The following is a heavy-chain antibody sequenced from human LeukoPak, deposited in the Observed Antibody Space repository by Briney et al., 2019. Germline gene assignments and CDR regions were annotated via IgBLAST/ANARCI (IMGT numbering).Heavy chain of an antibody. CDR1: GFTFGDYA. V-gene: IGHV3-9*01. Sequence: GRSLRLSCAASGFTFGDYAMHWVRQPPGKGLEWVSGISRNSGSIGYADSVKGRFTISRDNAKNSLYLQMNSLGAEDTALYYCAKDRVFEYSSSSEMDYWGQGTLVTVSS. CDR2: ISRNSGSI. D-gene: IGHD6-6*01. J-gene: IGHJ4*02. CDR3: AKDRVFEYSSSSEMDY.